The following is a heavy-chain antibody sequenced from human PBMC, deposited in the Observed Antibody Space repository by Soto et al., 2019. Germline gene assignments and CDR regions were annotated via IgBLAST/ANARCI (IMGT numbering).Heavy chain of an antibody. CDR1: GFDFKTYG. Sequence: LRLSCVASGFDFKTYGMHWVRQAPGKGLEWVAVIGFDGTNIHYSDSVRGRFSISRDNSENTVSLQMNSLRVEDTALYYCVRTACVINNCSYRGVRWGQGTLVTVSS. V-gene: IGHV3-33*01. CDR2: IGFDGTNI. D-gene: IGHD3-10*01. J-gene: IGHJ4*02. CDR3: VRTACVINNCSYRGVR.